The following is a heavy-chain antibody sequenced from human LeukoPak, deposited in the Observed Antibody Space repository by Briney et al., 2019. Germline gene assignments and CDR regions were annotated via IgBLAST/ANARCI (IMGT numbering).Heavy chain of an antibody. CDR1: GFTFSSYW. CDR2: IKQDGSEK. J-gene: IGHJ4*02. D-gene: IGHD4-17*01. V-gene: IGHV3-7*01. Sequence: PGGSLRLSCAASGFTFSSYWMSWVRQAPGKGLEWVANIKQDGSEKYYVDSVKGRFTISRDNAKNSLYLQMNSLRAEDTAVYYCARAHPGDYGDFQFDYWGQGTLVTVSS. CDR3: ARAHPGDYGDFQFDY.